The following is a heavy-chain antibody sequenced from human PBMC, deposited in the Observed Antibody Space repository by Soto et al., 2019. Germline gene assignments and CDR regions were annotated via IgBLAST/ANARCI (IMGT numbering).Heavy chain of an antibody. V-gene: IGHV1-18*01. CDR3: ASDYYGSGSSNDN. CDR1: CWTFPSYG. D-gene: IGHD3-10*01. Sequence: ASRQVSCKASCWTFPSYGISWVRQAPGPGLEWMGWISAYNGNTNYAQKHQGRDTMTTDTSTSTAYMELRSLRSDDRAVYYCASDYYGSGSSNDNWGQGTLVTVSP. J-gene: IGHJ4*02. CDR2: ISAYNGNT.